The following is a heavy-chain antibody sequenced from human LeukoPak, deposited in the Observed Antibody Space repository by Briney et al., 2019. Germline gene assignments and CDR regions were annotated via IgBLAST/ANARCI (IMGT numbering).Heavy chain of an antibody. CDR2: ISAYNGDT. CDR3: ASYTGSDGSGYAY. CDR1: GYTFTNYG. D-gene: IGHD3-22*01. Sequence: ASVKVSCKASGYTFTNYGLTWVRQDPGQGLEWMGWISAYNGDTNYAQKLQGRVSMTTDTSTTTAYMELRSLTSDDTAVYYCASYTGSDGSGYAYWGQGTLVTVSS. J-gene: IGHJ4*02. V-gene: IGHV1-18*01.